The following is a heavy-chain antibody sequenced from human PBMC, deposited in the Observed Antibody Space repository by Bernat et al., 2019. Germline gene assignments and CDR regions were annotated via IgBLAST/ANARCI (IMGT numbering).Heavy chain of an antibody. CDR1: GGSFSGYY. CDR3: ARLAITGTTSEFDYWGQGTLVTVSSGKNGMDV. D-gene: IGHD1/OR15-1a*01. J-gene: IGHJ6*02. V-gene: IGHV4-34*01. Sequence: QVQLQQWGAGLLKPSETLSLTCAVYGGSFSGYYWSWIRQPPGKGLEWIGEINHSGSTNYNPSLKSRVTISVDKSKKQFSLNLSSVTAADTAVYYCARLAITGTTSEFDYWGQGTLVTVSSGKNGMDVWGQGTTVTVSS. CDR2: INHSGST.